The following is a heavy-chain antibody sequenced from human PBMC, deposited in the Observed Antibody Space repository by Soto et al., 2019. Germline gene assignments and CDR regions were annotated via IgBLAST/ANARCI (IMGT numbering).Heavy chain of an antibody. CDR3: ARGYPSNRDCGGDCYANYYYYYGMDV. J-gene: IGHJ6*02. Sequence: SETLSLTCAVYGGSFSGYYWSWIRQPPGKGLEWIGEINHSGSTNYNPSLKSRVTISVDTSKNQFSLKLSYVTAADTAVYYCARGYPSNRDCGGDCYANYYYYYGMDVWGQGTTVTVSS. V-gene: IGHV4-34*01. CDR2: INHSGST. D-gene: IGHD2-21*02. CDR1: GGSFSGYY.